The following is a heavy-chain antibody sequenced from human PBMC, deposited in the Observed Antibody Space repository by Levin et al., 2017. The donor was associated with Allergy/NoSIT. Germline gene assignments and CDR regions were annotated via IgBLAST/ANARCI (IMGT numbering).Heavy chain of an antibody. Sequence: SETLSLTCAVSGGSISSSNWWSWVRQPPGKGLEWIGEIHHSGVTNYNPSLKSRVTISVDKSKNQFSLNLSSVTAADTAVYYCARLEWELARYYFDYWGQGTLVTVSS. D-gene: IGHD1-26*01. CDR1: GGSISSSNW. CDR2: IHHSGVT. CDR3: ARLEWELARYYFDY. V-gene: IGHV4-4*02. J-gene: IGHJ4*02.